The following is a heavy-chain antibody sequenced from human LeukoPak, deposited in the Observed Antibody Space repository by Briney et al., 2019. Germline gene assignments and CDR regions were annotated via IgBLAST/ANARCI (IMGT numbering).Heavy chain of an antibody. CDR2: IYHSGST. Sequence: PSETLSLTCAVSGGSISSGGYSWSWIRQPPGKGLEWIGYIYHSGSTYYNPSLKSRVTISVDRSKNQFSLKLSSVTAADTAVYYCARCPWVDYGDLLDAFDIWGQGTMVTVSS. J-gene: IGHJ3*02. CDR3: ARCPWVDYGDLLDAFDI. V-gene: IGHV4-30-2*01. CDR1: GGSISSGGYS. D-gene: IGHD4-17*01.